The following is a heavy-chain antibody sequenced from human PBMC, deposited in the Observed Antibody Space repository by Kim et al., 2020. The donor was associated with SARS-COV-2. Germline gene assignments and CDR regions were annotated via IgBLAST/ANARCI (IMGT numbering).Heavy chain of an antibody. V-gene: IGHV4-31*03. Sequence: SETLSLTCTVSGGSISSGGYYWSWIRQHPGKGLEWIGYIYYSGSTYYNPSLKSRVTISVDTSKNQFSLKLSSVTAADTAVYYCASGAGNYYGSGSYPSVDYWGQGTLVTVSS. J-gene: IGHJ4*02. CDR3: ASGAGNYYGSGSYPSVDY. CDR1: GGSISSGGYY. D-gene: IGHD3-10*01. CDR2: IYYSGST.